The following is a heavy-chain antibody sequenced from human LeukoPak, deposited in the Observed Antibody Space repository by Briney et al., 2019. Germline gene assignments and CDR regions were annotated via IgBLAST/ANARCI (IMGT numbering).Heavy chain of an antibody. Sequence: GGSLRLSCAASGFTFSSYAMTWVRQAPGKGLEWVSSISASGVMTYYADSVKGRFTVSRGTSKNSLYLQMSSLTAADTAVYYCAKDRSIGTYYTFDHWGQGTLVTVSS. J-gene: IGHJ4*02. D-gene: IGHD1-26*01. CDR1: GFTFSSYA. CDR2: ISASGVMT. V-gene: IGHV3-23*01. CDR3: AKDRSIGTYYTFDH.